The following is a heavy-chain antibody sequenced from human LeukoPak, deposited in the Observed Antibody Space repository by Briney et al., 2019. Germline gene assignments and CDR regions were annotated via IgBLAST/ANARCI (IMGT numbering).Heavy chain of an antibody. CDR2: IDPSDSYT. CDR3: ARHAKAYGSSCDY. Sequence: PGESLKISCKGSGYSFTTYWNSWVRQMPGKGLEWMGRIDPSDSYTNYSPSFQGHVTISADKSFSTAYLQWTSLKASDTAMYYCARHAKAYGSSCDYWGQGTLVTVSS. D-gene: IGHD6-13*01. J-gene: IGHJ4*02. CDR1: GYSFTTYW. V-gene: IGHV5-10-1*01.